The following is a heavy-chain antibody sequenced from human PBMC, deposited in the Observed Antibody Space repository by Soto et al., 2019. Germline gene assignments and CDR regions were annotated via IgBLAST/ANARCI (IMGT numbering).Heavy chain of an antibody. CDR1: GFTFSSYD. CDR3: TRGADGFDY. Sequence: EVHLVESGGDLVQPGGSLRLSCAASGFTFSSYDFHWVRQATGKGLEWVSGIGTGGDTYYAGSVKGRFIMSRENAKNSLYHQMNTLRVGDTAVYYCTRGADGFDYWGQGTLVTVSS. V-gene: IGHV3-13*01. D-gene: IGHD3-16*01. CDR2: IGTGGDT. J-gene: IGHJ4*02.